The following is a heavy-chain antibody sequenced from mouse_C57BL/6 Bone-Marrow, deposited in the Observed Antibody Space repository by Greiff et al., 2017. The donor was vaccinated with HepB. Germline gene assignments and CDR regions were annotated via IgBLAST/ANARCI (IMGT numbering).Heavy chain of an antibody. D-gene: IGHD1-1*01. Sequence: EVKLMESGGGLVQPGESLKLSCESNEYEFPSHDMSWVRQTPEKRLELVAAINSDGGSTYYPDTMERRFIISRDNTKKTLYMQMSSLRSEDTALYYCARQGRYGSSSYWYFDVWGTGTTVTVSS. CDR2: INSDGGST. V-gene: IGHV5-2*01. CDR1: EYEFPSHD. J-gene: IGHJ1*03. CDR3: ARQGRYGSSSYWYFDV.